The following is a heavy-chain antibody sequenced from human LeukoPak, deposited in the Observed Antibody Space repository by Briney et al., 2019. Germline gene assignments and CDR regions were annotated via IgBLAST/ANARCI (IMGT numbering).Heavy chain of an antibody. CDR3: AKDPAPYYYDSSGYAPDY. CDR2: IYNSGGT. D-gene: IGHD3-22*01. J-gene: IGHJ4*02. V-gene: IGHV3-66*01. CDR1: GFTVSSKY. Sequence: PGGSLRLSCAASGFTVSSKYMSWVRQAPGKGLEWLSVIYNSGGTYYADSVKGRFTISRDNSKNTLYLQMNSLRVEDTAVYFCAKDPAPYYYDSSGYAPDYWGQGTLVTVSS.